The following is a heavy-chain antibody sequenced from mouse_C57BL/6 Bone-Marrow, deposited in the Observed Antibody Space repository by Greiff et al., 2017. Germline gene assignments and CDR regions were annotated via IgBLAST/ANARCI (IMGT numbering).Heavy chain of an antibody. Sequence: QVQLQQPGAELVMPGASVKLSCKASGYTFTSYWMHWVKQRPGQGLEWIGEIDPSDSYTNYNQKFKGKSTLTVDKSSSTAYMQLSSLTSEDSAVYYSARAYYYGSVDYWGQGTTLTVSS. D-gene: IGHD1-1*01. V-gene: IGHV1-69*01. CDR1: GYTFTSYW. J-gene: IGHJ2*01. CDR3: ARAYYYGSVDY. CDR2: IDPSDSYT.